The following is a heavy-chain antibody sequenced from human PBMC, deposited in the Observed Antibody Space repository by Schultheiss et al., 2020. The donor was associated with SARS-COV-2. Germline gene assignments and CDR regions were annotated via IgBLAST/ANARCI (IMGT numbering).Heavy chain of an antibody. V-gene: IGHV3-48*03. CDR3: ARDPSLLWFGESLDY. J-gene: IGHJ4*02. D-gene: IGHD3-10*01. CDR1: GFTFSSYE. CDR2: ISSSGSTI. Sequence: GGSLRLSCAASGFTFSSYEMNWVRQAPGKGLEWVSYISSSGSTIYYADSVKGRFTISRDNAKNSLYLQMNSLRAEDTAVYYCARDPSLLWFGESLDYWGQGTLVTRLL.